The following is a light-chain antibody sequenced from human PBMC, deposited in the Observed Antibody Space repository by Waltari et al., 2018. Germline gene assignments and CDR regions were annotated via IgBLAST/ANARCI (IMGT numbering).Light chain of an antibody. V-gene: IGKV1-39*01. J-gene: IGKJ4*01. CDR3: QQSYRTPPLT. CDR1: QSISGY. Sequence: DIQMTQSPSSLSASVGDRVTITCRASQSISGYLNWYQQKPGKAPKVLIYATSRLQSGVPSRFSGSGSVTDFTLTISSLQPEDFATYYCQQSYRTPPLTFGGGTKVEIK. CDR2: ATS.